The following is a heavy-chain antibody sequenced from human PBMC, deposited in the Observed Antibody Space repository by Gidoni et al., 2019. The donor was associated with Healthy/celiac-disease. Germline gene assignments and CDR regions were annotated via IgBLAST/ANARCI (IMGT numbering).Heavy chain of an antibody. V-gene: IGHV1-2*06. CDR1: GYTFTGYY. J-gene: IGHJ6*03. D-gene: IGHD2-15*01. CDR3: ARASPCSGGSCYSLYYYYYMDV. Sequence: QVQLVQSGAEVKKPGASVKVSCKASGYTFTGYYMHWVRQAPGQGLEWMGRINPNSGGTNYAQKFQGRVTMTRDTSISTAYMELSRLRSDDTAVYYCARASPCSGGSCYSLYYYYYMDVWGKGTTVTVSS. CDR2: INPNSGGT.